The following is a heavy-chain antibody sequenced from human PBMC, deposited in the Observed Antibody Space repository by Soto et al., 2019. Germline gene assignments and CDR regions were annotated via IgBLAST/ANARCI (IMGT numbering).Heavy chain of an antibody. CDR2: IPYDGSDK. J-gene: IGHJ4*02. V-gene: IGHV3-30*03. CDR1: GFTFSSYG. D-gene: IGHD3-22*01. Sequence: GGSLRLSCAASGFTFSSYGMHWVRQAPGKGLEWVAVIPYDGSDKYYADSVKGRFTISRDNSKNTLYLQMNSLIPEDTAVYYCARDWYDKDYWGQGTLVTVSS. CDR3: ARDWYDKDY.